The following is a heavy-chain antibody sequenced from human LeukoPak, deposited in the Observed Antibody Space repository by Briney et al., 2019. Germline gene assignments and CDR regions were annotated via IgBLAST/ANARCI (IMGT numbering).Heavy chain of an antibody. D-gene: IGHD1-26*01. Sequence: GASVKVSCKPSGYTFTSYYMHWVRHAPGQGIEWMGIINPSGGSTSYAQKFQGRVTMTRDTSISTAYMELSRLRSDDTAVYYCAPNGREGGVFDYWGQGTLVTVSS. CDR2: INPSGGST. J-gene: IGHJ4*02. CDR1: GYTFTSYY. CDR3: APNGREGGVFDY. V-gene: IGHV1-46*03.